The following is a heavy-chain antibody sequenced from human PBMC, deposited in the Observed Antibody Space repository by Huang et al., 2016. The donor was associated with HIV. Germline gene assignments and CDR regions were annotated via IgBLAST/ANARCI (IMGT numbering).Heavy chain of an antibody. CDR1: GSTITELS. CDR3: ATGFDTYYDI. D-gene: IGHD2-21*01. J-gene: IGHJ3*02. V-gene: IGHV1-24*01. Sequence: QVQLVQSGAEVKKPGASVKGSCKVSGSTITELSIHWVRQAPGKGLEWMGGCATEHDESNYAQKYQGRVTMTEDTATGTAYMELNRLRSEDAAVYDCATGFDTYYDIWGQGTMVIASS. CDR2: CATEHDES.